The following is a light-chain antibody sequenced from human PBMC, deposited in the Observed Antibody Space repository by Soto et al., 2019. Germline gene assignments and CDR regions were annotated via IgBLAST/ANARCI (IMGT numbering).Light chain of an antibody. CDR2: DNN. CDR1: GSNIGAGYD. Sequence: QSVLTQPPSVSGAPGQRVTISCTGSGSNIGAGYDVHWYQQIPGTAPKLLIFDNNNRPSGVPDRFSGSKSATSAFLAITGLQAEDEADYYCQSFDSSLNGWVFGGGTKLTVL. CDR3: QSFDSSLNGWV. V-gene: IGLV1-40*01. J-gene: IGLJ3*02.